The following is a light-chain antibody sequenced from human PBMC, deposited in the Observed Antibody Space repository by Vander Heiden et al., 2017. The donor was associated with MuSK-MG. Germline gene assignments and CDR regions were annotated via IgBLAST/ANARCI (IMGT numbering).Light chain of an antibody. CDR1: QSLLHSNGYNY. Sequence: MGMPRSPLSRPVTPGEPASISCRSSQSLLHSNGYNYLDWYLQKPCQSPQLLMYLGSNRASGVPDRFSDRGSGTDFTLRISRVEAETVGFYYCRQALQTPLTFGQGTQLEIK. CDR3: RQALQTPLT. V-gene: IGKV2-28*01. CDR2: LGS. J-gene: IGKJ5*01.